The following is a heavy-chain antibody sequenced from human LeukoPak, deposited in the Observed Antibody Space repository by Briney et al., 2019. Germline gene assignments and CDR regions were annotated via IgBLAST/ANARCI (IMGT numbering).Heavy chain of an antibody. J-gene: IGHJ4*02. D-gene: IGHD1-1*01. V-gene: IGHV4-39*01. CDR1: GGSISSSNYY. Sequence: SETLSLTCTVSGGSISSSNYYWGWIRQPPGKGLEWIGSIYYSGNTHYSPSLKSRVTISVDTSKNQFSLKLYSVTASDAALYYCARHLSGTTMAHYFDFWGQGILVAVSS. CDR2: IYYSGNT. CDR3: ARHLSGTTMAHYFDF.